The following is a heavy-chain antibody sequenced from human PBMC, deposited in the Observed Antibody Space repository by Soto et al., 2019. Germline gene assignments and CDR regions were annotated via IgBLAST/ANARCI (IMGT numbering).Heavy chain of an antibody. CDR3: ARQIYDSDTGPNFQYYFDS. J-gene: IGHJ4*02. CDR1: GYNFAGYW. Sequence: VESLKISCKGSGYNFAGYWITWVRQKPGKGLEWIGRIDPSDSQTYYSPSFRGHVTISVTKSITTVFLQWSSLRASDTAMYYCARQIYDSDTGPNFQYYFDSWGQGTPVTVSS. V-gene: IGHV5-10-1*01. CDR2: IDPSDSQT. D-gene: IGHD3-22*01.